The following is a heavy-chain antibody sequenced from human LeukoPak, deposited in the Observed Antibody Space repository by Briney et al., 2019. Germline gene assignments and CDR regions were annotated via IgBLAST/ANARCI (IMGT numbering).Heavy chain of an antibody. V-gene: IGHV4-34*01. Sequence: SETLSLTCAVSAGTFRGYYWTWIRQPPGKGLEWIGNIYYSGSTYFNPSLKSRVTISVDTSKNQFSLKLSSVTAADTAVYYCARAPAALDYFDYWGQGTLVTVSS. D-gene: IGHD2-2*01. CDR3: ARAPAALDYFDY. CDR1: AGTFRGYY. J-gene: IGHJ4*02. CDR2: IYYSGST.